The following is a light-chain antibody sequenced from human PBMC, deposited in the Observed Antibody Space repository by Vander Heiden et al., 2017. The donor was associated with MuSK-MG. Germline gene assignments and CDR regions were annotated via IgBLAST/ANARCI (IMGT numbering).Light chain of an antibody. V-gene: IGLV2-14*03. CDR3: SSYATTSPFV. CDR2: DVS. Sequence: QSALTQPASVSGSPGQSITISCTGSSSDIGAYNYVSWYQQHPGKAPKLIIFDVSNRPSRVSNRFSGSKSGNTASLTISGLQPEDEAVYYCSSYATTSPFVFGGGTNVTFL. J-gene: IGLJ2*01. CDR1: SSDIGAYNY.